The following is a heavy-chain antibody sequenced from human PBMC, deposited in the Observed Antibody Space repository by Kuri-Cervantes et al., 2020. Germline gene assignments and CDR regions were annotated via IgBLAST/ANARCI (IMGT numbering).Heavy chain of an antibody. CDR1: GFTFSIYS. V-gene: IGHV3-30*03. CDR2: ISYDGSSK. Sequence: GESLKISCAASGFTFSIYSMNWVRQAPGKGLEWVAVISYDGSSKYYADSVKGRFTISRDNSKNTLYLQMNSLRAEDTAVYYCARDGGLCYYYYYGMDVWGQGTTVTVSS. D-gene: IGHD2-21*01. J-gene: IGHJ6*02. CDR3: ARDGGLCYYYYYGMDV.